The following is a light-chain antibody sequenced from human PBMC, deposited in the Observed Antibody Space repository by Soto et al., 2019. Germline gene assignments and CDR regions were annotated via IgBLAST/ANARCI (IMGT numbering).Light chain of an antibody. CDR3: QQAIILPST. CDR1: QGIGSW. J-gene: IGKJ4*01. V-gene: IGKV1-12*02. CDR2: TTS. Sequence: DIQMTQSPSSVSASVGDRVTITCRASQGIGSWLGWYQQKPGKAPKLLLYTTSTWQPGVPSRFSGSGSGTDFTLTISRLQPEDFATYYCQQAIILPSTFGGGTKVQIE.